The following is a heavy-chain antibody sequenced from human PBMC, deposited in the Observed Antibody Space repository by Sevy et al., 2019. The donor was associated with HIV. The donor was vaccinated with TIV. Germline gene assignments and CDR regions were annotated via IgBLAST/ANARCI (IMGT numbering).Heavy chain of an antibody. CDR3: AGPDATGGMDV. Sequence: GGSLRLSCAASGFMFSSYSMNWVCQAPGKGLEWVSSISSDSNYIYYADSVKGRFTISRDNAKNSLYLQMNSLRAEDTAVYYCAGPDATGGMDVWGQGSTVTVSS. V-gene: IGHV3-21*01. J-gene: IGHJ6*02. CDR1: GFMFSSYS. CDR2: ISSDSNYI.